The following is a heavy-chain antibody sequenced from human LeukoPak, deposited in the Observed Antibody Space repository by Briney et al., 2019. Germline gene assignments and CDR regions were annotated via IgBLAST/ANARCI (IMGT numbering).Heavy chain of an antibody. J-gene: IGHJ4*02. CDR1: GGSINSGSHY. CDR3: ASPGPYYDFWSGYQYYFDY. Sequence: SETLSLTCTASGGSINSGSHYWGWLRQPPGKGLEWIGRIYYTGKTYYNPSLKSRATMSVDTSKNHFSLTLSSVTAADTAVYYCASPGPYYDFWSGYQYYFDYWGQGTLVTVSS. V-gene: IGHV4-39*01. D-gene: IGHD3-3*01. CDR2: IYYTGKT.